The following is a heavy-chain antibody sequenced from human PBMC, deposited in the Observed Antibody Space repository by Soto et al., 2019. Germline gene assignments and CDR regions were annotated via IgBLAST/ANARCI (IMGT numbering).Heavy chain of an antibody. J-gene: IGHJ5*02. V-gene: IGHV3-74*01. D-gene: IGHD2-15*01. CDR3: ARFALGYCSGGSCYSPNWFDP. Sequence: GGSLRLSCAASAFTFKNHWMHWVRQVPGKGPVWVSRINGDGSFTSYADAVKGRFTISRDNSKNTLYLQMNSLRSEDTAVYYCARFALGYCSGGSCYSPNWFDPWGQGTLVTVSS. CDR2: INGDGSFT. CDR1: AFTFKNHW.